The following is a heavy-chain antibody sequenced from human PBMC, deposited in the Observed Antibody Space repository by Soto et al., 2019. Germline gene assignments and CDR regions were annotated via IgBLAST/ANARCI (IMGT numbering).Heavy chain of an antibody. V-gene: IGHV1-69*04. CDR3: ATSYGSGYRAFDY. CDR1: GDTFSFYS. Sequence: QVQLVQSGAEVKRPGSSVKVSCKASGDTFSFYSINWVRQAPGLGLEWMGRVNPILSMSNYAQRFQGRVTMTADKSTSTGYMELSGLSSEDTAMYYCATSYGSGYRAFDYWGQGALVTVSS. J-gene: IGHJ4*02. CDR2: VNPILSMS. D-gene: IGHD3-10*01.